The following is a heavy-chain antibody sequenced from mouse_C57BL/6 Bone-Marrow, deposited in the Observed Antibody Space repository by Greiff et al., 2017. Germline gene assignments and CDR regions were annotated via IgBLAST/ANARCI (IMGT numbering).Heavy chain of an antibody. CDR2: IWTGGGT. V-gene: IGHV2-9-1*01. Sequence: VQLQQSGPGLVAPSQSLSITCTVSGFSLTSYAISWVRQPPGTGLEWLGVIWTGGGTNSNSALKSRLSISKDNSKSQVFLKMNSLQTDDTARYYCAREFITTVVGGYFDVWGTGTTVTVSS. CDR3: AREFITTVVGGYFDV. CDR1: GFSLTSYA. J-gene: IGHJ1*03. D-gene: IGHD1-1*01.